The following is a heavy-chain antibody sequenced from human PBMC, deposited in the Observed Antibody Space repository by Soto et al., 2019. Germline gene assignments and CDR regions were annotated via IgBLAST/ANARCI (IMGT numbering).Heavy chain of an antibody. V-gene: IGHV3-33*01. CDR1: GFTFSGYG. CDR3: ARDEVQLWLQRYYYGMDV. D-gene: IGHD5-18*01. J-gene: IGHJ6*02. CDR2: IWYDGSNK. Sequence: PGGSLRLSCAASGFTFSGYGMHWVRQAPGKGLEWVAVIWYDGSNKYYADSVKGRFTISRDNSKNTLYLQMNSLRAEDTAVYYCARDEVQLWLQRYYYGMDVWGQGTTVTVSS.